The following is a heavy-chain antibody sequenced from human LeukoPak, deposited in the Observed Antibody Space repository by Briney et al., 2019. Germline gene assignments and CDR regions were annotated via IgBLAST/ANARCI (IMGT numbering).Heavy chain of an antibody. CDR1: GYTFTSYS. Sequence: ASVKVSCKASGYTFTSYSISWVRQAPGQGLEWMGWISAYNGNTNYAQKLQGRATMTTDTSRSTAYMELRSLRSDDTAVYYCARPIVGATDAFDIWGQGTMVTVSS. D-gene: IGHD1-26*01. CDR2: ISAYNGNT. J-gene: IGHJ3*02. V-gene: IGHV1-18*01. CDR3: ARPIVGATDAFDI.